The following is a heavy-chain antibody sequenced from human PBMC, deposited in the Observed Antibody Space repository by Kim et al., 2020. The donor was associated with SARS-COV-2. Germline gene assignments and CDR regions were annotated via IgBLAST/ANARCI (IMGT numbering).Heavy chain of an antibody. D-gene: IGHD3-10*01. CDR3: ARDRAYGSGLDF. CDR2: ISYDGSKK. CDR1: GCTFSSYG. Sequence: GGSLRLSCAAYGCTFSSYGMHWVRQAPGKGLEWVADISYDGSKKYYADSVKGRSTTSRDNSKNTLYRQMNSLSAEDTAVYYCARDRAYGSGLDFWGQGTLVTVSS. J-gene: IGHJ4*02. V-gene: IGHV3-33*05.